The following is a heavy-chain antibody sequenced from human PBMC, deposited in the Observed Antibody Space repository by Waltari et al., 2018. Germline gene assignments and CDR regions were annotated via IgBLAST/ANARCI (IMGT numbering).Heavy chain of an antibody. V-gene: IGHV3-7*01. J-gene: IGHJ4*02. CDR1: GFTFNTSW. Sequence: EVQLVESGGGLVQPGESLRLSCAASGFTFNTSWMTGVRQAPGEGPGGGGNIKKGGSEKVDVESGEGRFTICRDNANDALYMQRNSLRVEDTAVYYCACRPSNARYYGVFDYWGQGALVTVSS. CDR3: ACRPSNARYYGVFDY. CDR2: IKKGGSEK. D-gene: IGHD3-22*01.